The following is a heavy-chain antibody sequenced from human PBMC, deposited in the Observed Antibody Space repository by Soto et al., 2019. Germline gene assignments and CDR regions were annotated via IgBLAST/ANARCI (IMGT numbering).Heavy chain of an antibody. V-gene: IGHV1-18*04. CDR3: ARLAYCSSTSCYAVDP. D-gene: IGHD2-2*01. Sequence: QVQLVQSGAEVKKPGASVKVSCKASGYTFTSYGISWVRQAPGQGLERMGWISAHNGNTNYAQKLQGRVTRATDTSTSTAYMELRSLRSDDTAVYYCARLAYCSSTSCYAVDPWGQGTLVTVSS. CDR2: ISAHNGNT. J-gene: IGHJ5*02. CDR1: GYTFTSYG.